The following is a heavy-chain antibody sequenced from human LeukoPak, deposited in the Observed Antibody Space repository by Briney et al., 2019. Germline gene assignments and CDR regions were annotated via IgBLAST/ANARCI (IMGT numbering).Heavy chain of an antibody. Sequence: GESLKISCKGSGYNFPNYWIGWVRQMPGKGLEWMGFINPGDSATIYSPSFQGQVTMSADKSISTAFLQWTSLKASDTAMYYCARLPTVVTPGNWHFDLWGRGALVTVSS. D-gene: IGHD4-23*01. J-gene: IGHJ2*01. CDR1: GYNFPNYW. CDR2: INPGDSAT. V-gene: IGHV5-51*01. CDR3: ARLPTVVTPGNWHFDL.